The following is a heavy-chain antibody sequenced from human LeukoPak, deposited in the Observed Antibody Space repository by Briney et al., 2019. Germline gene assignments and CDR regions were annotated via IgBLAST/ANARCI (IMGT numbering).Heavy chain of an antibody. CDR3: ARGRGYCSSTSCSHWFDP. D-gene: IGHD2-2*01. CDR2: INPNSGGT. Sequence: ASVKVSCKASGYTFTGYYMHWVRQAPGQGLEWMGWINPNSGGTNYAQKFQGRVTMTRDTSISTAYMELSRLRSEDTAVYYCARGRGYCSSTSCSHWFDPWGQGTLVTVSS. V-gene: IGHV1-2*02. J-gene: IGHJ5*02. CDR1: GYTFTGYY.